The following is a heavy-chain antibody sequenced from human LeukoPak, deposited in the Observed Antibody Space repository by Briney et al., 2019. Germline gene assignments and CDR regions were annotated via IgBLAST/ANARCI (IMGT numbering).Heavy chain of an antibody. D-gene: IGHD6-13*01. J-gene: IGHJ5*02. Sequence: GASVKVSCKASGYTFTSYDINWVRQATGQGLEWMGWMNPNSGNTGYAQKFQGRVTITRNTSISTAYMELSSLRSEDTAVYYCARGYGKGGNSSWYWFDPWGQGTLVTVSS. CDR2: MNPNSGNT. V-gene: IGHV1-8*01. CDR3: ARGYGKGGNSSWYWFDP. CDR1: GYTFTSYD.